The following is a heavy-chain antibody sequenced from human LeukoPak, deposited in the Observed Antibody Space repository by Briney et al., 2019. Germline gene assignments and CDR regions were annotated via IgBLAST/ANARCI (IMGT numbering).Heavy chain of an antibody. D-gene: IGHD6-13*01. CDR2: INPNSGGT. J-gene: IGHJ3*02. CDR1: GYTFTGYY. V-gene: IGHV1-2*04. CDR3: ATGNSLYSSPDI. Sequence: ASVKVSCKASGYTFTGYYMHWVRQAPGQGLEWMGWINPNSGGTNYAQKFQGWVTMTRDTSISTAYMELSRLRSDDAAVYYCATGNSLYSSPDIWGQGTMVTVSS.